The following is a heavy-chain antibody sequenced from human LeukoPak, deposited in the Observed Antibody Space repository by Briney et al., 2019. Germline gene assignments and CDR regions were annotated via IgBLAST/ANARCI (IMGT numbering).Heavy chain of an antibody. D-gene: IGHD4-17*01. CDR2: IYTSGST. CDR3: ARVGDYALKD. Sequence: SETLSLTCTVSGGSISTYYWSWIRQPAGKGLEWIGHIYTSGSTNYNPSLKSRVTMSVDTSKNQFSLKVTSVTAADTAMYYCARVGDYALKDWGQGTLVTISS. V-gene: IGHV4-4*07. J-gene: IGHJ4*02. CDR1: GGSISTYY.